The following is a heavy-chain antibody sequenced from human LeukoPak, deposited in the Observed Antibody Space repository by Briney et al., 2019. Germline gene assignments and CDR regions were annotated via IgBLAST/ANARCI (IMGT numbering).Heavy chain of an antibody. D-gene: IGHD5-24*01. CDR1: GDSISGYY. V-gene: IGHV4-59*08. J-gene: IGHJ6*02. CDR3: ASALQDYYYGMDV. CDR2: IYYSGRT. Sequence: PSETLSLTCTVSGDSISGYYWSWIRQPPGKGLEWIGYIYYSGRTNYNPSLKSRVTISEDTSKNHFSLRLRSVPAADTAVYYCASALQDYYYGMDVWGQGTTVTVSS.